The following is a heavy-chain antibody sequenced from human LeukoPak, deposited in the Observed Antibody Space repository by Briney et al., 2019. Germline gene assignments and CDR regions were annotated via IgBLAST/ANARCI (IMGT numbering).Heavy chain of an antibody. Sequence: GGSLRLSCTASGFTFSGYSMNWIRQAPGKGLEWVSSFGTRSTSIYHAGSVKGRFAISRDNAKNLLYLQMNSLRAEDTAVYYCARISVERPNYYGMDVWGQGTTVTVSS. CDR1: GFTFSGYS. V-gene: IGHV3-21*01. CDR3: ARISVERPNYYGMDV. CDR2: FGTRSTSI. J-gene: IGHJ6*02. D-gene: IGHD1-1*01.